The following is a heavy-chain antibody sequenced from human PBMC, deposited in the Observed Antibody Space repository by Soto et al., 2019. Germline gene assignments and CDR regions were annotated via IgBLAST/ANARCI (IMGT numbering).Heavy chain of an antibody. J-gene: IGHJ4*02. V-gene: IGHV3-23*01. CDR1: GFTFSTYA. CDR3: ARDPGKDEAIDY. Sequence: SLRLSCAASGFTFSTYAMAWVRQAPGKGLEWVSGVSASGLNTDYADLVKGRFYISRDNSKNTVSLHMNSLRAEDTAVYHCARDPGKDEAIDYWGQGTLVTVSS. CDR2: VSASGLNT.